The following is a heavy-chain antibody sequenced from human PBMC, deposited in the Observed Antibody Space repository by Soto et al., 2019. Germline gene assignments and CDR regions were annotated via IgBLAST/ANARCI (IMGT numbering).Heavy chain of an antibody. CDR3: ARNGTYSSSLSQYSGMDV. Sequence: QVQLVQSGAEVKEPGSSVRVSCKASGGTFDNFIMNWVRQTPGQGLGWMGGIVPILGTPTYAEKFKGRVTISANGSTSTMYMEVTSLRSEDTAIYYCARNGTYSSSLSQYSGMDVWGQGTTVTVSS. J-gene: IGHJ6*02. V-gene: IGHV1-69*01. D-gene: IGHD1-26*01. CDR1: GGTFDNFI. CDR2: IVPILGTP.